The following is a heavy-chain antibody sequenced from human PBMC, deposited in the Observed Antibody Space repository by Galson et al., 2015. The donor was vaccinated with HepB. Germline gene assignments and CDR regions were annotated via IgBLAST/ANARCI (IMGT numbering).Heavy chain of an antibody. CDR2: TYYRSKWYN. Sequence: CAISGDSVSSHSAAWNWVRQSPSRGLEWLGRTYYRSKWYNDYAVSVKSRITLNPDTSKNQFSLQLHSVTPEDTAVYYCAREAAAHDAFDLWGQGTMVTVSS. J-gene: IGHJ3*01. D-gene: IGHD6-13*01. CDR1: GDSVSSHSAA. V-gene: IGHV6-1*01. CDR3: AREAAAHDAFDL.